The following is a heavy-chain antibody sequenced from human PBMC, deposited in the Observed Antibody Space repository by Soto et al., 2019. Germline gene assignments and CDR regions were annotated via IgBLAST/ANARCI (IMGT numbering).Heavy chain of an antibody. J-gene: IGHJ4*02. CDR2: ISYDGSNK. CDR3: ATARIQLWLGVDY. CDR1: GFTFSSYA. V-gene: IGHV3-30-3*01. Sequence: QVQLVESGGGVVQPGRSLRLSCAASGFTFSSYAMHWVRQAPGKGLEWVAVISYDGSNKYYADSVKGRFTISRDNSKNTQYLQMNSLRAEDTAVYYCATARIQLWLGVDYWGQGTLVTVSS. D-gene: IGHD5-18*01.